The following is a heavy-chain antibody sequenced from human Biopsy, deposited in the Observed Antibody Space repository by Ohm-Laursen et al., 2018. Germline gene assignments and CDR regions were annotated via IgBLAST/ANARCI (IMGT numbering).Heavy chain of an antibody. Sequence: SLRPSCAASGFTFSRYGMSWVRQAPGKGLEWVSVTFESGDTTHYGDSVKGRFSVSRDNSKSTLYLQMNSLRAEDTAIYYCARDSTINTVTTADYWGQGTLVTVSS. D-gene: IGHD4-11*01. CDR2: TFESGDTT. CDR3: ARDSTINTVTTADY. J-gene: IGHJ4*02. V-gene: IGHV3-23*01. CDR1: GFTFSRYG.